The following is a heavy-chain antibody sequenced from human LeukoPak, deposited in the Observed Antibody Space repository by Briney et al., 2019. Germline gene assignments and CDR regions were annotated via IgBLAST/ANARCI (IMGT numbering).Heavy chain of an antibody. V-gene: IGHV3-30*02. CDR3: ARERSSNSSGLD. CDR1: GFTFTHFG. J-gene: IGHJ4*02. D-gene: IGHD6-6*01. CDR2: VRYDGDLQ. Sequence: PGGSLRLSCAASGFTFTHFGMRWVRQAPGKGLDWVAFVRYDGDLQFYADSVQGRFTISRDNAKNSLYLQMNSLRDEDTAIYYCARERSSNSSGLDWGQGTLVTVSS.